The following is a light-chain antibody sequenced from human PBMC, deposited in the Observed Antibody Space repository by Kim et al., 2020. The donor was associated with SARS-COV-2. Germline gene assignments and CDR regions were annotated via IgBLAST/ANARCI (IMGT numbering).Light chain of an antibody. V-gene: IGLV3-1*01. Sequence: SVSPVQTASITCSGDKLGDKYACWYQQKPGQSPVLVIYQDSKRPSGIPERFSGSNSGNTASLTISGTQAMDEADYYCQAWDSSTAVFGGGTQLTV. CDR3: QAWDSSTAV. J-gene: IGLJ3*02. CDR2: QDS. CDR1: KLGDKY.